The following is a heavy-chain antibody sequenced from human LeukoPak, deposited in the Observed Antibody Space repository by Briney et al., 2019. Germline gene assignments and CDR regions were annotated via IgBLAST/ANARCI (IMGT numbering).Heavy chain of an antibody. J-gene: IGHJ6*02. Sequence: PGGSLRLSCAASGFTVSSNYMSWVRQAPGKGLEWVSVIYSGGSTYYADSVKGRFTISRDNSKNTLYLQMNSLRAEDTAVYYCARARRYCSGGSCYSDAVYYYGMDVWGQGTTVTVSS. CDR1: GFTVSSNY. V-gene: IGHV3-66*01. CDR3: ARARRYCSGGSCYSDAVYYYGMDV. D-gene: IGHD2-15*01. CDR2: IYSGGST.